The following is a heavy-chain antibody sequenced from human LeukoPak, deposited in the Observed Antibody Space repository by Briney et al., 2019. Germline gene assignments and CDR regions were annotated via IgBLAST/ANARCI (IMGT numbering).Heavy chain of an antibody. V-gene: IGHV4-39*01. CDR1: GDSIGSGTHY. Sequence: SETLSLTCTVSGDSIGSGTHYWGWIRQPPGKGLEWIGSIYYSGSTNYTPSLKSRVTISVDTSKNQFSLKVTSVAAADTAVYYCARHLALGPYDYWGQGTLVTVSS. CDR3: ARHLALGPYDY. J-gene: IGHJ4*02. D-gene: IGHD7-27*01. CDR2: IYYSGST.